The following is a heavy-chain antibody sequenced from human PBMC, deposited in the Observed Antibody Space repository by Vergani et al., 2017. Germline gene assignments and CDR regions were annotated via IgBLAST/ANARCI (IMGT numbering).Heavy chain of an antibody. J-gene: IGHJ6*03. CDR3: ARVNTETEVHLYYYYFMDV. CDR1: GGSFTSYH. D-gene: IGHD4-11*01. CDR2: IDHTGRT. Sequence: QVQLQQWGGGLLKPSETLSLTCVVNGGSFTSYHWTWILQSPGEGLEWVGDIDHTGRTDYNPSLKSRLTMSVDKSRNQFSLTLNSVTATDTALYFCARVNTETEVHLYYYYFMDVWGQGTAVTVSS. V-gene: IGHV4-34*01.